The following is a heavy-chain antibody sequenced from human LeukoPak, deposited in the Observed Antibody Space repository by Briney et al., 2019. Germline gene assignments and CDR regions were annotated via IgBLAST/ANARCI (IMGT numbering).Heavy chain of an antibody. D-gene: IGHD6-13*01. J-gene: IGHJ5*02. Sequence: SETLSLTCTVSGGSISSSSYYRGWIRQPPGKGLEWIGSIYYSGSTYYNPSLKSRVTISVDTSKNQFSLKLSSVTAADTAVYYCARQQQDNWFDPWGQGTLVTVSS. CDR1: GGSISSSSYY. CDR2: IYYSGST. CDR3: ARQQQDNWFDP. V-gene: IGHV4-39*01.